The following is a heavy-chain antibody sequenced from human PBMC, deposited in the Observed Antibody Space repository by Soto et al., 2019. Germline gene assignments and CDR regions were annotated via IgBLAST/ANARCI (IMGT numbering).Heavy chain of an antibody. J-gene: IGHJ6*02. Sequence: QVQLVQSGAEVKKPGSSVKVSCKASGGTFSSYAISWVRQAPGQGLEWRGGIIPISGTANYAQKFQGRFTITADESTSTAYMELSSLRSEDTAVYYCARSQGSSTSLEIYYYYYYGMDVWGQGTTVTVSS. V-gene: IGHV1-69*01. CDR3: ARSQGSSTSLEIYYYYYYGMDV. CDR1: GGTFSSYA. CDR2: IIPISGTA. D-gene: IGHD2-2*01.